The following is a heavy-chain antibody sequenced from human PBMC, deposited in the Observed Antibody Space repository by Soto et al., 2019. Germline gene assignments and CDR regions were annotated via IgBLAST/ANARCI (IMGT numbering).Heavy chain of an antibody. CDR3: ARGQFLEMANTNLDY. J-gene: IGHJ4*02. V-gene: IGHV5-51*01. Sequence: GESLKISCKGSGYSFTSHWIGWVRQMPGRGLEWMAIIYPGDSDTRYSPSFQGQVTISVDKSISAAYLQWRSLKASDTAMYYCARGQFLEMANTNLDYWGQGTPVTVSS. CDR1: GYSFTSHW. CDR2: IYPGDSDT. D-gene: IGHD5-12*01.